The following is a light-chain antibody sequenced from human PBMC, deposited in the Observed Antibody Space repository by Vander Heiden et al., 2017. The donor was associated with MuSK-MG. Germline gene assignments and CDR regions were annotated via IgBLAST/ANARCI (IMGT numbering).Light chain of an antibody. CDR3: QQVNSYPF. CDR2: DAS. J-gene: IGKJ4*01. V-gene: IGKV1-13*02. CDR1: QGISSA. Sequence: AIQLTQSPSSLSASVGDRVTITCRASQGISSALAWYQQKPGKAPKLLIYDASRLESGVPSRFSGSGSGTDFTLTISSLQPEDFATYYWQQVNSYPFFGGGTKVEIK.